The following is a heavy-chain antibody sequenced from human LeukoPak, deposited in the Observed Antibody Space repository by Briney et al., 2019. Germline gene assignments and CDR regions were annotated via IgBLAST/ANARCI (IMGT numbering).Heavy chain of an antibody. V-gene: IGHV3-23*01. D-gene: IGHD3-22*01. CDR3: ASGHYYDSSGYYGPGYSYYYMDV. CDR2: ISPSGDIT. CDR1: GYTFSRHG. Sequence: GGTLRLSCAASGYTFSRHGMNWVRQAPGKGLEWVSGISPSGDITYFADSVKGRFTISRDNSKNTLYLQMNSLRSEDTAVYYCASGHYYDSSGYYGPGYSYYYMDVWGKGTTVTISS. J-gene: IGHJ6*03.